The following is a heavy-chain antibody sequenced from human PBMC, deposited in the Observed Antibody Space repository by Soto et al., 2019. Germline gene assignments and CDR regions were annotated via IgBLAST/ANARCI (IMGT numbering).Heavy chain of an antibody. D-gene: IGHD2-15*01. CDR1: GGSIYRSGYY. J-gene: IGHJ4*02. V-gene: IGHV4-39*01. Sequence: SETLSLTCTVSGGSIYRSGYYWGWIRQPPGRGLEWIGNIDYNGVTYSNPSLKSRVTISRDTSKDQFSPKLTSVTAADTALYYCGKVLVGATGHTDSDSWGPGTLVTVSS. CDR3: GKVLVGATGHTDSDS. CDR2: IDYNGVT.